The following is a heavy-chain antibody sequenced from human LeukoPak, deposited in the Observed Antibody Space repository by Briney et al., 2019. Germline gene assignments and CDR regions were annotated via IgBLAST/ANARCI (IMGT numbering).Heavy chain of an antibody. Sequence: PGGSLRLSCAASGFTVSSHYMSWVRQAPGKGLEWVSVIYTGGSIQYADSVKGRFTISRDNSKNMVYLQMNSLRAEDTAVYYCARAGYYYDSSGYYYWGQGTLVTVSS. J-gene: IGHJ4*02. CDR2: IYTGGSI. D-gene: IGHD3-22*01. V-gene: IGHV3-53*01. CDR3: ARAGYYYDSSGYYY. CDR1: GFTVSSHY.